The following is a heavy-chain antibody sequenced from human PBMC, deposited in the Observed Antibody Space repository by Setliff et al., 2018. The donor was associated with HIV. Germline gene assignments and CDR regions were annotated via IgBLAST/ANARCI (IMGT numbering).Heavy chain of an antibody. Sequence: SETLSLTCTVSGGSISNYYWSWIRQPAEKGLEWIGRIYTSGSTNYNPSLKSRVTISVDTSKNQFSLKLSAVTAADTAVYYCVKHFWTDYYDWRDTGAFDLWGQGTMVTVSS. D-gene: IGHD3-22*01. CDR3: VKHFWTDYYDWRDTGAFDL. V-gene: IGHV4-4*07. J-gene: IGHJ3*01. CDR2: IYTSGST. CDR1: GGSISNYY.